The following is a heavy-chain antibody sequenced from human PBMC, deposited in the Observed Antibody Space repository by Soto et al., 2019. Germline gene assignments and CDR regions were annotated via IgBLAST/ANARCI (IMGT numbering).Heavy chain of an antibody. CDR2: IKVDGSEK. D-gene: IGHD3-22*01. CDR3: TRDSYDSSGYYHDFFDY. CDR1: GFTFSSHW. Sequence: GGSLRLSCAASGFTFSSHWMSWVRQAPGKGLEWVANIKVDGSEKYYVDSVRGRFSISRDNAKDSLYLQMNSLRAEDTAVYYCTRDSYDSSGYYHDFFDYWGQGTLVTVSS. J-gene: IGHJ4*02. V-gene: IGHV3-7*01.